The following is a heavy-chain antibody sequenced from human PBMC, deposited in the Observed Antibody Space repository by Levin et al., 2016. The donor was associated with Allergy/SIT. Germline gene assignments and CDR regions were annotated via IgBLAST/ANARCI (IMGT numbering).Heavy chain of an antibody. Sequence: GGSLRLSCAASGFTFSSYGMHWVRQAPGKGLEWVAVISYDGSNKYYADSVKGRFTISRDNSKNTLYLQMNSLRAEDTAVYYCAKDESELRFLEWLLSAQYNWFDPWGQGTLVTVSS. CDR3: AKDESELRFLEWLLSAQYNWFDP. J-gene: IGHJ5*02. CDR2: ISYDGSNK. CDR1: GFTFSSYG. V-gene: IGHV3-30*18. D-gene: IGHD3-3*01.